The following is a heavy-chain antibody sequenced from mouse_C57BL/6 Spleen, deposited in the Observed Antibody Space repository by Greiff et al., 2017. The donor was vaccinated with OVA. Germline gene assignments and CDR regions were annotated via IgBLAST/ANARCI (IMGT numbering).Heavy chain of an antibody. CDR1: GYSITSGYY. J-gene: IGHJ3*01. Sequence: EVKLQESGPGLVKPSQSLSLTCSVTGYSITSGYYWNWIRQFPGNKLEWMGYISYDGSNNYNPSLKNRISITRDTSKNKFFLKLNSVTTEDTATYYCARNIITTGGFAYWGQGTLVTVSA. V-gene: IGHV3-6*01. CDR2: ISYDGSN. D-gene: IGHD1-1*01. CDR3: ARNIITTGGFAY.